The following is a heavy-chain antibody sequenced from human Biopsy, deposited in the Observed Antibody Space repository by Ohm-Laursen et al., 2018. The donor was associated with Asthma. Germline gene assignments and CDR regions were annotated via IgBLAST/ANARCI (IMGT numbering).Heavy chain of an antibody. CDR2: INSVFGTT. J-gene: IGHJ4*02. CDR1: GGTFNTYV. V-gene: IGHV1-69*13. CDR3: ARKAGSCISRTCYSLDF. D-gene: IGHD2-2*01. Sequence: GASVKVSCKSLGGTFNTYVISWVRQAPGQGLEWMGGINSVFGTTTYPQKFQDRVTITADDSTSTVYMELSSLRSEGTAVYYCARKAGSCISRTCYSLDFWGQGTLVTVSS.